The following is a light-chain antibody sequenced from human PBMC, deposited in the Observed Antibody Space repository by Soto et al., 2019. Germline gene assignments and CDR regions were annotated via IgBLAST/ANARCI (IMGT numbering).Light chain of an antibody. V-gene: IGKV3-15*01. CDR1: ETVATK. CDR2: GAS. CDR3: QQYFEWHPMT. Sequence: EVVMTQSPATLSVSPGERATLSCRASETVATKLAWYQQKPGEAPRLLISGASTRAAGISDRFRGSGSGTEFTLTISSLRSEDSAIYYCQQYFEWHPMTFGQGTKVDIK. J-gene: IGKJ1*01.